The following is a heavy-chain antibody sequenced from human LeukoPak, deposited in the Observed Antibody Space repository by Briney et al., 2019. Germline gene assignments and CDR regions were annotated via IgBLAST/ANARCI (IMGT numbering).Heavy chain of an antibody. D-gene: IGHD4-17*01. CDR1: GFTFSNYW. J-gene: IGHJ4*02. CDR3: ARDSSTVTTYPLYYFDY. V-gene: IGHV3-7*03. Sequence: GGSLRLSCAASGFTFSNYWMNWVRQAPGKGLEWVANIKRDGGEKYYVDSVKGRFTISRDESSLFLQMNSLRAEDTAVYYCARDSSTVTTYPLYYFDYWGQGTLVTVSS. CDR2: IKRDGGEK.